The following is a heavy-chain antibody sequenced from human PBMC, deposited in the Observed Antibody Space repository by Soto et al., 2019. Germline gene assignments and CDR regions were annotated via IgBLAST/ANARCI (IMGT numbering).Heavy chain of an antibody. CDR1: GYDFIMHY. D-gene: IGHD4-4*01. CDR2: INPNGGTT. CDR3: ARGDRDGYSV. J-gene: IGHJ4*02. Sequence: QVQLVQSGAEVKKPGASVKVSCKASGYDFIMHYIHWVRQAPGQGLEWMGVINPNGGTTNFAQRFQGRVTLTRDTSTSTVYMDLSSLRSVDTALYHCARGDRDGYSVWGQGTQVIVSS. V-gene: IGHV1-46*01.